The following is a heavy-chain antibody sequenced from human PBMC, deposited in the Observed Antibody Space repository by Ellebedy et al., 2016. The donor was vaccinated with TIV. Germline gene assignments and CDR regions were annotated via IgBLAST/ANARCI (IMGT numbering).Heavy chain of an antibody. Sequence: PGGSLRLSCAASGFTFSIYAMSWVRQAPGKGLEWVSLISGSGDSTYYADSVKGRFTISRDNSKNTLYVQMNSLRAEDTAMYYCARKTDTGTSGDYWGQGTPVTVSS. J-gene: IGHJ4*02. CDR3: ARKTDTGTSGDY. V-gene: IGHV3-23*01. CDR2: ISGSGDST. CDR1: GFTFSIYA. D-gene: IGHD1-1*01.